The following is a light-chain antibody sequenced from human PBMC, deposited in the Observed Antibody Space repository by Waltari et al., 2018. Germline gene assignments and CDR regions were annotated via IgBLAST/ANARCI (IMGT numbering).Light chain of an antibody. CDR3: AAWDDNLTGPL. J-gene: IGLJ3*02. Sequence: SVLTQPPSASGTPGQTVTIPCSGSSSNIGGNFVYWYQPLPGMAPQLLIYKNNQRPSGVPERFSGSKSGNSASLAISGLRSDDEAEYYCAAWDDNLTGPLFGGGTKVTVL. CDR1: SSNIGGNF. V-gene: IGLV1-47*01. CDR2: KNN.